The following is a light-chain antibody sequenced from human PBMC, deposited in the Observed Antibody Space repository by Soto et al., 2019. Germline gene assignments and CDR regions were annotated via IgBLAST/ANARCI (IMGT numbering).Light chain of an antibody. Sequence: IQLTQSPSSLSASVGDTVTITCRASQRISTYLNWYQQKPGKAPKILIQAASSLLSGVPSSFSGSESETDFTLTISGLRPEDFATYYCQQSYRAPYPFGQGTKLEVK. CDR3: QQSYRAPYP. V-gene: IGKV1-39*01. J-gene: IGKJ2*01. CDR1: QRISTY. CDR2: AAS.